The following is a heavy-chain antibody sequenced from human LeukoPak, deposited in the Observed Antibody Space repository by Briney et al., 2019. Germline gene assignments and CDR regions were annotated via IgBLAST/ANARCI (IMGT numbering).Heavy chain of an antibody. CDR1: GCTFSSYA. J-gene: IGHJ1*01. Sequence: SVKVSCKASGCTFSSYAISWVRQAPGQGLEWMGGIIPIFGTANYAQKFQGRVTITADESTSTAYMELSSLRSEDTAVYYCASRICSGGSCGPFQHWGQGTLVTVSS. D-gene: IGHD2-15*01. CDR2: IIPIFGTA. V-gene: IGHV1-69*01. CDR3: ASRICSGGSCGPFQH.